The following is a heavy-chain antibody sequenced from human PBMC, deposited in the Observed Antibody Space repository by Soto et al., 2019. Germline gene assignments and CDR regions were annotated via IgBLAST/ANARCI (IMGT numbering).Heavy chain of an antibody. J-gene: IGHJ4*02. CDR1: GLAFSNYA. CDR3: AKGDLLWDPFDF. D-gene: IGHD3-16*01. Sequence: LRLSCAASGLAFSNYAMTWVRQAPGKGLEWVSIITASGYSAYYGGAVKGRFTTSRDNSRSTLYLQVNGLRADDTAVYYCAKGDLLWDPFDFWGQGTLVTVSS. V-gene: IGHV3-23*01. CDR2: ITASGYSA.